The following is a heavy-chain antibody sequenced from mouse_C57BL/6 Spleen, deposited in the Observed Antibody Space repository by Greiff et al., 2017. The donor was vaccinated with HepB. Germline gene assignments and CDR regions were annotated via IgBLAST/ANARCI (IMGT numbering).Heavy chain of an antibody. Sequence: LVKPGDSVKISCKASGYSFTGYFMNWVMQSHGKSLEWIGRINPYNGDTFYNQKFKGKATLTVDKSSSTAHMELRSLTSEDSAVYYCARIGYYGSSPYAMDYWGQGTSVTVSS. J-gene: IGHJ4*01. V-gene: IGHV1-20*01. D-gene: IGHD1-1*01. CDR1: GYSFTGYF. CDR2: INPYNGDT. CDR3: ARIGYYGSSPYAMDY.